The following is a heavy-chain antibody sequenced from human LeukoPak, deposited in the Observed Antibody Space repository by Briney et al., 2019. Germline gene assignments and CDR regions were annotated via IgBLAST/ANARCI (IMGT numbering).Heavy chain of an antibody. J-gene: IGHJ2*01. Sequence: GGSLRLSCAASGFTFSSYGMHWVRQAPGKGLEWVAVIWYDGNNKYYADSVKGRFTISRDNSKNTLYLQMNSLRAEDTAVYYCARFPGDWYFDLWGRGTLVTVSS. V-gene: IGHV3-33*08. CDR1: GFTFSSYG. CDR2: IWYDGNNK. CDR3: ARFPGDWYFDL. D-gene: IGHD1-14*01.